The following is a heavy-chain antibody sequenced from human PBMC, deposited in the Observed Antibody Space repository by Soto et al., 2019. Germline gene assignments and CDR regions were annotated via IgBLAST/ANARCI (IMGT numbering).Heavy chain of an antibody. Sequence: PSETLSLTCTVSCGSISSGGYYWSWIRQHPGKGLEWIGYIYYSGSTYYNPSLKSRVTISVDTSKNQFSLKLSSVTAADTAVYYCARDQGYCSSTSCTYNWFDPRGQGTLVTVSS. J-gene: IGHJ5*02. CDR2: IYYSGST. CDR1: CGSISSGGYY. V-gene: IGHV4-31*03. CDR3: ARDQGYCSSTSCTYNWFDP. D-gene: IGHD2-2*01.